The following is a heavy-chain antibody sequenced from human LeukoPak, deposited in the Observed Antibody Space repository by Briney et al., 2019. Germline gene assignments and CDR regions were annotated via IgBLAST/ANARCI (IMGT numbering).Heavy chain of an antibody. Sequence: SETLSLTCNVSGGSISSYYWSWIRQPAGKGLEWIGLIYTSGGTNYNPSLKNRVTISVDTSKNQFSLKLSSVTAADTAVYYCARGGASFYDFWSGEGRNFDYWGQGTLVTVSS. CDR2: IYTSGGT. CDR3: ARGGASFYDFWSGEGRNFDY. V-gene: IGHV4-4*07. J-gene: IGHJ4*02. D-gene: IGHD3-3*01. CDR1: GGSISSYY.